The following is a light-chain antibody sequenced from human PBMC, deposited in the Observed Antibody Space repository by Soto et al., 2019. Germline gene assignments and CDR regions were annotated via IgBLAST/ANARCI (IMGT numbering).Light chain of an antibody. CDR1: SSNIGSNY. CDR3: GTWDSSLSDVV. V-gene: IGLV1-51*01. Sequence: QSVLTQPPSVSGAPGQKVTISCSGSSSNIGSNYVSCYQQLPVTAPKLLIYDNNKRPSGIPDRFSGSKSGSSATLGITGLQTGDEADYYCGTWDSSLSDVVFGGGTKVTVL. J-gene: IGLJ2*01. CDR2: DNN.